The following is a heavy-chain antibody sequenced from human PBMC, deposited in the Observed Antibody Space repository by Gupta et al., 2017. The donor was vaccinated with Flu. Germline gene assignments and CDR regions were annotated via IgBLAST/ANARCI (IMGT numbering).Heavy chain of an antibody. Sequence: KGLEWVAVIWYDGSNKYYADSVKGRFTISRDNSKNTLYLQMNSLRAEDTAVYYCARAPPGFVKTRIAAAIDYWGQGTLVTVSS. D-gene: IGHD6-13*01. J-gene: IGHJ4*02. CDR2: IWYDGSNK. V-gene: IGHV3-33*01. CDR3: ARAPPGFVKTRIAAAIDY.